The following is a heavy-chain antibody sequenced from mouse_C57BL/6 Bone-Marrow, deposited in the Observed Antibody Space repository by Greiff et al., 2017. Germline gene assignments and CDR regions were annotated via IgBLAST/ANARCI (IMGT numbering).Heavy chain of an antibody. Sequence: EVKLQESGPELVKPGASVKISCEASGYSFTGYYMNWVKQSPEKSLEWIGEINPSTGGTTYNQKFKAKATLTVDKSSSTAYMQLKSLTSEDSAVYYCSNDYYAMDYWGQGTSVTVSS. V-gene: IGHV1-42*01. CDR3: SNDYYAMDY. CDR1: GYSFTGYY. CDR2: INPSTGGT. D-gene: IGHD4-1*01. J-gene: IGHJ4*01.